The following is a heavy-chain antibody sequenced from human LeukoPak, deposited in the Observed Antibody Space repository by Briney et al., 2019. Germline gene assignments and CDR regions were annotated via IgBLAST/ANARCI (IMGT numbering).Heavy chain of an antibody. CDR2: MNRDGSEV. Sequence: GGSLRLSCAASGFPFAPFLMTWVRQAPGKGPEFVATMNRDGSEVAYGNSVRGRFTISRDNAKNSLYLQMNSLRAEDTAVYYCARGRDYYGSGSRSLDYWGQGTLVTVSS. V-gene: IGHV3-7*05. CDR1: GFPFAPFL. D-gene: IGHD3-10*01. J-gene: IGHJ4*02. CDR3: ARGRDYYGSGSRSLDY.